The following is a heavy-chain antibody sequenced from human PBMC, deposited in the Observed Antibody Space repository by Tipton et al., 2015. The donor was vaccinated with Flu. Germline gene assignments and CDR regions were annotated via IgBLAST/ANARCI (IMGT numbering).Heavy chain of an antibody. Sequence: LSLTCAVSGGSFSGYYWSWIRQPPGKGLEWIGEINHSGSTNYNPSLKSRVTISVDTSKNQFSLKLSSVTAADTAVYYCARGLRGQGGVRSTGVDYWGQGTLVTVSS. CDR2: INHSGST. J-gene: IGHJ4*02. CDR1: GGSFSGYY. CDR3: ARGLRGQGGVRSTGVDY. V-gene: IGHV4-34*01. D-gene: IGHD4-23*01.